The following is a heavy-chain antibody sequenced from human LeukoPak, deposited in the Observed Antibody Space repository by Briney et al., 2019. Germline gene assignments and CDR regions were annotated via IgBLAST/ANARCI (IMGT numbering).Heavy chain of an antibody. CDR2: IYYSGST. V-gene: IGHV4-39*02. CDR3: ARENDDYGTN. D-gene: IGHD4-17*01. J-gene: IGHJ4*02. Sequence: PSETLSLTCTVSGGSISSYYWGWIRQPPGKGLEWIGSIYYSGSTYYNPSLKSRVTISVDTSKNQFSLKLSSVTAADTAVYYCARENDDYGTNWGQGTLVTVSS. CDR1: GGSISSYY.